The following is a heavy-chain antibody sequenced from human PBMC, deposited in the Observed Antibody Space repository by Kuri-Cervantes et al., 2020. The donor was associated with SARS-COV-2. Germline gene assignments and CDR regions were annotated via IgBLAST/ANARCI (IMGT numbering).Heavy chain of an antibody. J-gene: IGHJ6*02. CDR1: GGSISSGGYS. V-gene: IGHV4-61*08. CDR3: ARDPRHYCSSTSCYSYYGMDV. CDR2: IYYSGST. D-gene: IGHD2-2*02. Sequence: SETLSLTCAVSGGSISSGGYSWSWIRQPPGKGLEWIGYIYYSGSTNYNPSLKSRVTISVDTSKNQFSLKLSSVTAADTAVYYCARDPRHYCSSTSCYSYYGMDVWGQGTTVTVSS.